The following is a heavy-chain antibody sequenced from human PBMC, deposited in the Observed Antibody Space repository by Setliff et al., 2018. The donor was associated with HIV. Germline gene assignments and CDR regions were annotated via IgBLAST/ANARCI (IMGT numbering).Heavy chain of an antibody. CDR1: GGSISSYY. V-gene: IGHV4-59*01. CDR3: ARVFPVVTAEDNRFDP. Sequence: SETLSLTCTVSGGSISSYYWNWIRQPPGKGLEWIGYIYYSGVTNYNPSLKSRVTISLDTSKNQFSLKLTSVTAADTAVYYCARVFPVVTAEDNRFDPWGQGTLVTVSS. J-gene: IGHJ5*02. D-gene: IGHD2-21*02. CDR2: IYYSGVT.